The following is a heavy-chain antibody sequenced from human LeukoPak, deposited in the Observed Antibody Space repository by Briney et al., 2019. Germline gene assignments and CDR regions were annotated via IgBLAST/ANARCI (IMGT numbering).Heavy chain of an antibody. J-gene: IGHJ4*02. V-gene: IGHV3-30*03. Sequence: PGTSLRLSCVASGFSFSNHGMHWVRQAPGKGLEWVSVIASDGGAKFYADSVKDRFTLSRDNPKNMFFLQMNLLTVEDTAIYYCAREATWGQWYFDHWGQGTPVNVSS. D-gene: IGHD6-19*01. CDR1: GFSFSNHG. CDR2: IASDGGAK. CDR3: AREATWGQWYFDH.